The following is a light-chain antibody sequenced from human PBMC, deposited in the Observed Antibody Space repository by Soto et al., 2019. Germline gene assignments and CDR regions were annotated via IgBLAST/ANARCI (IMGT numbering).Light chain of an antibody. CDR1: SSDVGGFNY. CDR2: EVS. V-gene: IGLV2-14*01. Sequence: QSALTQPASVSGSPGQSITISCTGTSSDVGGFNYVSWYQQHPGKAPKLMIYEVSHRPSGVSNRFSGSKSGNTASLTISGLQAEDEADYYCSSYTSSDTQVFGGGTKLTVL. CDR3: SSYTSSDTQV. J-gene: IGLJ3*02.